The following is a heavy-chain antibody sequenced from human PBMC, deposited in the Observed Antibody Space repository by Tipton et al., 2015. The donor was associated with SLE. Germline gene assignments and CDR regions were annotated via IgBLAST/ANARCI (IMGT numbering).Heavy chain of an antibody. CDR3: ARSDSSDGYYYYGMDV. V-gene: IGHV3-66*01. D-gene: IGHD3-22*01. J-gene: IGHJ6*02. CDR1: GFTVSSNY. Sequence: GSLRLSCAASGFTVSSNYMSWVRQAPGKGLEWVSVIYSGGSTYYADSVKGRFTISRDNSKNTLYLQMNSLRAEDTAVYYCARSDSSDGYYYYGMDVWGQGTTVTVSS. CDR2: IYSGGST.